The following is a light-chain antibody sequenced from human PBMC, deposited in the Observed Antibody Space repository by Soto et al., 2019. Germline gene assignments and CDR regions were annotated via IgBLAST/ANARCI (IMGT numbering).Light chain of an antibody. CDR2: EVN. V-gene: IGLV2-14*01. Sequence: QLVLTQPASVSGSHGQSITISCTGTSSDVGGYNYVSWYQQHPGKAPKLIIYEVNNRPSGVSNRFSGSKSGSTASLTISGLQAEDEADYYCSSYTSSSTPYVVLGGGTQLTVL. CDR3: SSYTSSSTPYVV. CDR1: SSDVGGYNY. J-gene: IGLJ2*01.